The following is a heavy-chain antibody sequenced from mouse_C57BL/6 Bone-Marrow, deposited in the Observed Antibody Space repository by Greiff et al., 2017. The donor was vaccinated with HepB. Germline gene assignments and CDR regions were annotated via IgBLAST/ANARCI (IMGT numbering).Heavy chain of an antibody. D-gene: IGHD1-1*01. CDR3: ARSEPPYYGSSYDAMDY. Sequence: QVQLQQSGAELVKPGASVKLSCKASGYTFTSYWMHWVKQRPGRGLEWIGRIDPNSGGTKYNEKFKSKATLTVDKPSSTAYMQLSSLTSEDSAVYYCARSEPPYYGSSYDAMDYWGQGTSVTVSS. J-gene: IGHJ4*01. CDR2: IDPNSGGT. V-gene: IGHV1-72*01. CDR1: GYTFTSYW.